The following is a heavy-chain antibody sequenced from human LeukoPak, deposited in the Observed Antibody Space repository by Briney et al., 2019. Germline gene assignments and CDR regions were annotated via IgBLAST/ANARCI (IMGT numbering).Heavy chain of an antibody. CDR2: IIPIFGTA. J-gene: IGHJ5*02. V-gene: IGHV1-69*01. CDR3: ARDLYCGGDCYSERNWFDP. D-gene: IGHD2-21*01. CDR1: GGTFSSYA. Sequence: SVKVSCKASGGTFSSYAISWVRQAPGQGLEWMGGIIPIFGTANYAQKFQGRVTITADESTSTAYMELSSLRSEDTAVYYCARDLYCGGDCYSERNWFDPWGQGTLVTVSS.